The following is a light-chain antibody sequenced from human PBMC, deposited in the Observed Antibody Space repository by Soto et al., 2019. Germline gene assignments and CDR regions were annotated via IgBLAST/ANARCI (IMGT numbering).Light chain of an antibody. CDR1: SSDVGGYNY. J-gene: IGLJ2*01. CDR3: NSYTSSSTRV. CDR2: EVN. Sequence: QSVLTQPASVSGSPGQSITISCTGTSSDVGGYNYVSWYQQHPGKAPKLMIYEVNNRPSGVSNRFSGSKSGNTASLTISGLQAEDEADYYCNSYTSSSTRVFGGGTQPTVL. V-gene: IGLV2-14*01.